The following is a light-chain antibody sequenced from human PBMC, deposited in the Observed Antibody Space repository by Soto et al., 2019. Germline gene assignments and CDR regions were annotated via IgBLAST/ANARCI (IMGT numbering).Light chain of an antibody. CDR2: AVS. Sequence: QSALTQPPSASGSPGQSVTISCTGTSSDVGGYNYVSWYQQHPGKDPKLMIYAVSIRPSGVPDRFSGSKSGNTASLTVSGLQADDEADYYCSSYAGNNNYVIFGGGTKVTVL. CDR3: SSYAGNNNYVI. V-gene: IGLV2-8*01. CDR1: SSDVGGYNY. J-gene: IGLJ2*01.